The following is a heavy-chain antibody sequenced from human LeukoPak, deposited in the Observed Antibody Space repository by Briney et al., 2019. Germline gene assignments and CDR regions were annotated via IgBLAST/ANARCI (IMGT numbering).Heavy chain of an antibody. D-gene: IGHD3-22*01. J-gene: IGHJ3*02. CDR3: ASTPSTLVAVVKKPLDSFDM. V-gene: IGHV3-30*03. CDR2: ISYDGSNK. CDR1: GFTFSSYG. Sequence: PGGSLRLSCAASGFTFSSYGMHWVRQAPGKGLEWVAVISYDGSNKYYADSVKGRFTISRDNSKNTLYLQMNSLRAEDTAVYYCASTPSTLVAVVKKPLDSFDMWGHGTMVTVSS.